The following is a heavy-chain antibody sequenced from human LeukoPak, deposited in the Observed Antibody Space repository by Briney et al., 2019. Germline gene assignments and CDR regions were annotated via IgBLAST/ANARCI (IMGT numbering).Heavy chain of an antibody. D-gene: IGHD5-18*01. CDR1: GFTFSSYA. CDR2: ISDSGAAT. CDR3: AKVDIPMGRLINS. V-gene: IGHV3-23*01. J-gene: IGHJ4*02. Sequence: GGSLRLSCAASGFTFSSYAMNWVRQDPGKGLEGVSRISDSGAATYYADSVKGRFTISRDNSKNTLYLHMNSLRANDTAVYYCAKVDIPMGRLINSWGQGTLVSVSS.